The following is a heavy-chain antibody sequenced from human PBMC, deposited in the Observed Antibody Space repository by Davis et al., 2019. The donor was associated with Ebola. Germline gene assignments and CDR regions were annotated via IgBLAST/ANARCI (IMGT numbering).Heavy chain of an antibody. CDR2: LNPNSGVA. J-gene: IGHJ4*02. D-gene: IGHD1-26*01. CDR3: ARDLSGDNILCPDY. V-gene: IGHV1-2*02. CDR1: QFTLTAYY. Sequence: ASVKVSCKASQFTLTAYYMHWVRQAPGQGLEWVAWLNPNSGVAKYTERFQGRATLTRATSISTAYMELSSLTSDDTAVYYCARDLSGDNILCPDYWGQGTLVTVSS.